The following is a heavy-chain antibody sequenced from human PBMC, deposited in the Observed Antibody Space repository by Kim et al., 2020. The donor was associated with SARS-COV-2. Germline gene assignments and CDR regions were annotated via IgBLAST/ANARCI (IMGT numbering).Heavy chain of an antibody. CDR1: GGSISSYY. D-gene: IGHD3-3*01. V-gene: IGHV4-59*13. CDR2: IYYSGST. Sequence: SETLSLTCTVSGGSISSYYWSWIRQPPGKGLEWIGYIYYSGSTNYNPSLKSRVTISVDTSKNQFSLKLSSVTAADTAVYYCARDSQLFGVVTPGDYGMDVWGQGTTVTVSS. CDR3: ARDSQLFGVVTPGDYGMDV. J-gene: IGHJ6*02.